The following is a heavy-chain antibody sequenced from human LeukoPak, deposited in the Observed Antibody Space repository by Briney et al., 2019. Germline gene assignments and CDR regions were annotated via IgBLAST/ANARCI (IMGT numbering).Heavy chain of an antibody. CDR2: ISWNSGSI. Sequence: PGRSLRLSCAASGFTFNDYAMHWVRQAPGKGLEWVSGISWNSGSIGYADSVKGRFTISRDNAKNSLYLQMNSLRAEDTALYHCARDIGYSGYDPPAYWGQGALVTVSS. J-gene: IGHJ4*02. V-gene: IGHV3-9*01. CDR1: GFTFNDYA. CDR3: ARDIGYSGYDPPAY. D-gene: IGHD5-12*01.